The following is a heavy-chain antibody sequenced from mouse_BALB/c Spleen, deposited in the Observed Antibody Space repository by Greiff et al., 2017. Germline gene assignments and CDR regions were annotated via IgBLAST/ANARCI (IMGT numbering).Heavy chain of an antibody. Sequence: EVQLVESGPGLVKPSQSLSLTCTVTGYSITSDYAWNWIRQFPGNKLEWMGYISYSGSTSYNPSLKSRISITRDTSKNQFFLQLNSVTTEDTATYYCARLGREAMDYWGQGTSVTVSS. D-gene: IGHD4-1*01. CDR1: GYSITSDYA. V-gene: IGHV3-2*02. J-gene: IGHJ4*01. CDR3: ARLGREAMDY. CDR2: ISYSGST.